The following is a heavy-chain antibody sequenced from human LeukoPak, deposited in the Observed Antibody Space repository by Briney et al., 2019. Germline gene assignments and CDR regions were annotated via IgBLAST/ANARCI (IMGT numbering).Heavy chain of an antibody. D-gene: IGHD4-17*01. CDR1: GGSITNYY. CDR3: ARNSRDYPHNWFDP. CDR2: IYYSGSA. Sequence: PSETLSLTCSVSGGSITNYYWSWFRQPPGKGLEWIGYIYYSGSANYNPSLKSRVTISIDTSNNLFSLKLTSVTAADTAMYYCARNSRDYPHNWFDPWGQGTLVTVSS. V-gene: IGHV4-59*08. J-gene: IGHJ5*02.